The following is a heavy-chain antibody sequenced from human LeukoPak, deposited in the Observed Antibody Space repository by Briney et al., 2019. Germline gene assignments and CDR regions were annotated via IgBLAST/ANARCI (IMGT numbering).Heavy chain of an antibody. Sequence: ASVKVSCKASGYTFTGYYMHWVRQAPGQGLEWMGWINPNSGGTNYAQKFQGRVTMTRDTSISTAYMELSRLRSDDTAVYYCARDAVRFLEWFNWFDPWGQGALVTVSS. CDR2: INPNSGGT. J-gene: IGHJ5*02. D-gene: IGHD3-3*01. CDR1: GYTFTGYY. V-gene: IGHV1-2*02. CDR3: ARDAVRFLEWFNWFDP.